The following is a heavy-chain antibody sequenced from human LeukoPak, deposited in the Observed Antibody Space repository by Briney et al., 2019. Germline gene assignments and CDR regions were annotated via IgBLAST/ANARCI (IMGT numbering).Heavy chain of an antibody. V-gene: IGHV4-30-2*01. D-gene: IGHD3-10*01. CDR2: IYHSGST. Sequence: TLSLTCAVSGGSISSGGYPWSWIRQPPGKGLEWIGYIYHSGSTYYNPSLKSRVTISVDRSKNQFSLKLSSVTAADTAVYYCARGAAYYADYWGQGTLVTVSS. CDR3: ARGAAYYADY. CDR1: GGSISSGGYP. J-gene: IGHJ4*02.